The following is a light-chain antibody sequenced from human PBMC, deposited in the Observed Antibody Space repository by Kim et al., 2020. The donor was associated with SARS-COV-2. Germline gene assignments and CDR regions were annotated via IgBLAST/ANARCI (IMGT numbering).Light chain of an antibody. J-gene: IGKJ4*01. Sequence: EIVLTQSPATLSLSPGERATLSCWASQSVSNYLAWYQQKPGQAPRLLIYDASNRATGIPARFSGSGSGTDFTLTISSLEPEDFAVYYCQQRSNWPLTFGGGTKVDI. CDR2: DAS. CDR1: QSVSNY. V-gene: IGKV3-11*01. CDR3: QQRSNWPLT.